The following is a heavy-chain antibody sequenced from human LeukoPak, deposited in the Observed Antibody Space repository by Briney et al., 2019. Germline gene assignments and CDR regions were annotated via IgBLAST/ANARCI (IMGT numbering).Heavy chain of an antibody. D-gene: IGHD3-22*01. CDR3: ARGGYYYDSSGYYGSLDY. J-gene: IGHJ4*02. Sequence: ASVKVSCKASGYTFTSYYMHWVRQAPGQGLEWMGIINPSGGSTSCAQKFQGRVTMTRDTSTSTVYMELSSLRSEDTAVYYCARGGYYYDSSGYYGSLDYWGQGTLVTVSS. CDR2: INPSGGST. CDR1: GYTFTSYY. V-gene: IGHV1-46*01.